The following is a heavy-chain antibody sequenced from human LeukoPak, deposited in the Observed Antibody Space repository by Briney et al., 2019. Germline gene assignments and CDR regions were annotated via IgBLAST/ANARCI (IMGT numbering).Heavy chain of an antibody. CDR1: GVSISSSSYY. D-gene: IGHD4/OR15-4a*01. CDR2: IYSSGST. V-gene: IGHV4-39*06. CDR3: AKEGTYTYGASDFDY. Sequence: SSETLSLTRTVSGVSISSSSYYWGWIRQPPGKGLEWIGSIYSSGSTYYNPSLKSRVTISVDTSKNQFTLKLSSVTAADTAVYYCAKEGTYTYGASDFDYWGQGTLVTVSS. J-gene: IGHJ4*02.